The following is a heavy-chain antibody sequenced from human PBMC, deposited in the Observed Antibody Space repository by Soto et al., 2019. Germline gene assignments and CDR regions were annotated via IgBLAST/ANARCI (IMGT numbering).Heavy chain of an antibody. D-gene: IGHD3-3*01. CDR2: IVVGSGNT. CDR1: GFTFTSSA. J-gene: IGHJ6*03. Sequence: SVKVSCKASGFTFTSSAMQWVRQARGQRLEWIGWIVVGSGNTNYARKFQERVTITRDMSTSTAYMELSSLRSEDTAVYYCAADFYDFWSGWGYMDVWGKGTTVTVSS. V-gene: IGHV1-58*02. CDR3: AADFYDFWSGWGYMDV.